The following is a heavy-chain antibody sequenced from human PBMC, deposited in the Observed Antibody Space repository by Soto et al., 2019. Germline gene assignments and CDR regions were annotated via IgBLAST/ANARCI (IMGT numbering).Heavy chain of an antibody. Sequence: QVQLVQSGAEVKKPGASVKVSCKASGYTFIHYYIHWVRQAPGQGLEWMAIINPNGGSTNYAQKFRGRVTVTSDTSTTTVPMELNSLGSDDTAVYFCARSLLQGDFWGQGTLVTVSS. J-gene: IGHJ4*02. V-gene: IGHV1-46*01. D-gene: IGHD2-21*01. CDR3: ARSLLQGDF. CDR1: GYTFIHYY. CDR2: INPNGGST.